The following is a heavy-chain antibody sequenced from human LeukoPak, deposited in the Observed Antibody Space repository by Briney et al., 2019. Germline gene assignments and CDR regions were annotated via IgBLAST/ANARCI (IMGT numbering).Heavy chain of an antibody. D-gene: IGHD3-16*01. CDR3: ATLGPTVNDY. CDR1: GFTFSSYA. V-gene: IGHV3-30-3*01. J-gene: IGHJ4*02. Sequence: PGGSLRLSCAASGFTFSSYAMHWVRQAPGKGLEWVAVISYDGSNKYYADSVKGRFTISRDNSKNTLYLQMNSLRAEDTAVYYCATLGPTVNDYWGQGTLVTVSS. CDR2: ISYDGSNK.